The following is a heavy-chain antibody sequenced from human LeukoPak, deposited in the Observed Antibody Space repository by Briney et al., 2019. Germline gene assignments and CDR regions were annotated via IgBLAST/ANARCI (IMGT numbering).Heavy chain of an antibody. CDR2: ISSSGTTI. CDR1: GFTFSSFE. CDR3: ASYGSANL. D-gene: IGHD3-10*01. V-gene: IGHV3-48*03. J-gene: IGHJ5*02. Sequence: PGGSLRLSCVASGFTFSSFEMNWVRQAPGKGLEWVSYISSSGTTISCADSVKGRFTISRDNANNSLYLQMNSLRVEDTAFYHCASYGSANLWGQGTLVTVSS.